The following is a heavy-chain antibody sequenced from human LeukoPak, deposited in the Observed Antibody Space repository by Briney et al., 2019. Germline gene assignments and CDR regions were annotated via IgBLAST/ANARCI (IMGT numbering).Heavy chain of an antibody. CDR3: ARGGYCSGGSCYFGWFDP. J-gene: IGHJ5*02. V-gene: IGHV1-18*01. D-gene: IGHD2-15*01. CDR2: ISAYNGNT. Sequence: ASVKVSCKASGYTFTSYGISWVRQAPGQGLEWMGWISAYNGNTNYAQKLRGRVTMTTDTSTSTAYMELRSLRSDDTAVYYCARGGYCSGGSCYFGWFDPWGQGTLVTVSS. CDR1: GYTFTSYG.